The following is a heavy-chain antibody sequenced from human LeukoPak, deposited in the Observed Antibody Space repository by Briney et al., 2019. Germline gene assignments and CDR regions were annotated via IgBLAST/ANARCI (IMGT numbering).Heavy chain of an antibody. Sequence: ASVKVSCKASGYTFTSYYMHWVRQAPGQGLEWMGIINPSGGSTSYAQKFQGRVTMTRDMPTSTVYMELSSLRSEDTAVYYCTSPQVGAAAGMVDVWGKGTTVTISS. D-gene: IGHD6-13*01. J-gene: IGHJ6*04. CDR2: INPSGGST. CDR3: TSPQVGAAAGMVDV. V-gene: IGHV1-46*03. CDR1: GYTFTSYY.